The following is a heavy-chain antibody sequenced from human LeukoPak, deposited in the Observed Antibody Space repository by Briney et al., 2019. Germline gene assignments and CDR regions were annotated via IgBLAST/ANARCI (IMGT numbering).Heavy chain of an antibody. D-gene: IGHD2-21*02. CDR1: GGSISSGGYY. V-gene: IGHV4-31*03. CDR3: ATNAYCGGDCLG. J-gene: IGHJ4*02. Sequence: SQTLSLTCTVSGGSISSGGYYWSWIRQHPGKGLEWIGYTYYSGSTYYNPSLKSRVTISVDTSKNQFSLKLSSVTAADTAVYYCATNAYCGGDCLGWGQGALVTVSS. CDR2: TYYSGST.